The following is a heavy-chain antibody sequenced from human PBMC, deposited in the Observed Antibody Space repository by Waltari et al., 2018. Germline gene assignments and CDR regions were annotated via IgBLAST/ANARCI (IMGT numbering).Heavy chain of an antibody. J-gene: IGHJ3*02. V-gene: IGHV4-59*11. CDR3: ARGYGAYCGEDCSDPFDI. CDR2: IFNSATT. CDR1: GDSIRGHY. Sequence: QVQLQESGPGLVEPSETLSLTCTVSGDSIRGHYWSWIRQPPGKGLEWIGYIFNSATTNYNPSLKSLVTISADMSKNQLALRLTSMTAADTAVYYCARGYGAYCGEDCSDPFDIWGRGTMVTVSS. D-gene: IGHD2-21*01.